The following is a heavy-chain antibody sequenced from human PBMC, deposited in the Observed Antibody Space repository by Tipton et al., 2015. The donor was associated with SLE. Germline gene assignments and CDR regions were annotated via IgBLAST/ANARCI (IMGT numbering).Heavy chain of an antibody. D-gene: IGHD6-13*01. V-gene: IGHV5-51*03. CDR3: ARLERNSGDWYRHGWFDP. CDR1: GYTFTNYW. CDR2: IYPGDSDT. J-gene: IGHJ5*02. Sequence: VQLVQSGAEVKKPGESLKISCKGSGYTFTNYWIGWVRQMPGKGLEWMGMIYPGDSDTSYRPSFQGQVTILVDKSITTAYLQWSSLKAADSAMYYCARLERNSGDWYRHGWFDPWGSGTLVTVSS.